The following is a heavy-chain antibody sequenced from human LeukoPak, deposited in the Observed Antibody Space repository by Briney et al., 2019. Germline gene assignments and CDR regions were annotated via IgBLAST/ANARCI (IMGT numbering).Heavy chain of an antibody. V-gene: IGHV1-2*02. Sequence: ASVKVSCKASGYTFTGYYMHWVRQAPGQGLEWMGWIDPNSGGTNYAQKFQGRVTMTRDTSISTAYMELSRLRSDDTAVYYCARVVSGITRIDWFDPWSQGTLVTVSS. CDR2: IDPNSGGT. CDR1: GYTFTGYY. J-gene: IGHJ5*02. D-gene: IGHD1-26*01. CDR3: ARVVSGITRIDWFDP.